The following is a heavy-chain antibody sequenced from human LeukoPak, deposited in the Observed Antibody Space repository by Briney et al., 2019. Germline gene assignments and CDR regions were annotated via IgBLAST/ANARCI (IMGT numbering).Heavy chain of an antibody. V-gene: IGHV4-59*08. CDR1: GGSISSYY. CDR2: IYYSGSTNYNSGST. J-gene: IGHJ4*02. CDR3: ARRTSSGLLYFDY. D-gene: IGHD6-19*01. Sequence: SETLSLTCTVSGGSISSYYWSWIRQPPGKGLEWIGYIYYSGSTNYNSGSTNYNPSLKSRVTISVDASKNQFSLKVGSVTAADTAIYYCARRTSSGLLYFDYWGQGTLVTVSS.